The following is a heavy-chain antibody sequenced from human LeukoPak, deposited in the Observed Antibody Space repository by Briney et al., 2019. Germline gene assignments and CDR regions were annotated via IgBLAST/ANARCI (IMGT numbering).Heavy chain of an antibody. D-gene: IGHD3-10*01. CDR2: IRSKAYGGTT. J-gene: IGHJ4*02. CDR3: TRVEYYYKSGSYTPFDY. Sequence: GGSLRLSCTASGFTFGDYAVSWVRQAPGKGLEWVGFIRSKAYGGTTEYAASVKGRFTISRDDFKSIVYLQMNSLKTEDTAVYFCTRVEYYYKSGSYTPFDYWGQGTLVTVSS. V-gene: IGHV3-49*04. CDR1: GFTFGDYA.